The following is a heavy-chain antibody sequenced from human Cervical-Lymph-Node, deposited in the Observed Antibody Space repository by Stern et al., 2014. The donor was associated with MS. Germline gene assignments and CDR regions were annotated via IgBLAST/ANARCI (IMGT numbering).Heavy chain of an antibody. J-gene: IGHJ4*02. Sequence: QVTLKESGPTLVIPTQTLTLTCNFSGFSLTTNGVAVGWIRQPPGKALEWLALIYWDDDTRYSPSLKSRLTITKDTSKNQVLLTMTNVEPVDTATYYCAHRDDWQLDFAYWGQGILVTVSS. CDR2: IYWDDDT. V-gene: IGHV2-5*02. CDR3: AHRDDWQLDFAY. CDR1: GFSLTTNGVA. D-gene: IGHD6-6*01.